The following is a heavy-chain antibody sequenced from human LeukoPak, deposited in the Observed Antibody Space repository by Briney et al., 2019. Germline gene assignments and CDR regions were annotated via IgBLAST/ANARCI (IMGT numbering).Heavy chain of an antibody. J-gene: IGHJ4*02. CDR3: AKSPAPLHLWSGYGPFDY. Sequence: PGGSLRLSCAASGFTFSSYAMSWVRQAPGKGLEWVSAISGSGGSTYYADSVKGRFTISRDNSKNTLYLQMNSLRAEDTAVYYCAKSPAPLHLWSGYGPFDYWGQGTLVTVSS. V-gene: IGHV3-23*01. D-gene: IGHD3-3*02. CDR2: ISGSGGST. CDR1: GFTFSSYA.